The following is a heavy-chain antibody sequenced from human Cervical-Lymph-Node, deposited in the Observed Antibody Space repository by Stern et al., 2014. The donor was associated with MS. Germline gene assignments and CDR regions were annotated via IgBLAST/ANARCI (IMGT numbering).Heavy chain of an antibody. D-gene: IGHD4/OR15-4a*01. CDR1: GFSFSDHY. J-gene: IGHJ4*02. CDR2: IRNKANGYTT. Sequence: EVQLVESGGGLVQPGGSLRLSCAASGFSFSDHYMDWARQTPGKGLERVGRIRNKANGYTTEYAASVKGRFTISRDDSKSSLYLQMNSLKTEDTAVYYCTSLGAAAIHLGYWGQGTLVTVSS. V-gene: IGHV3-72*01. CDR3: TSLGAAAIHLGY.